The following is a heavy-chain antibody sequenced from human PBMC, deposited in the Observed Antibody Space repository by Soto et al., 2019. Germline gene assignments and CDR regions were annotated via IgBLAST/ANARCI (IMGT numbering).Heavy chain of an antibody. Sequence: GGSLRLSCAASGFTFDDYTMHWVRQAPGKGLEWVSLISWDGGSTYYADSVKGRFTISRDNSKNSLYLQMNSLRTEDTALYYCAIDMALGLTGDTYFDYWGQGTLVTVSS. CDR3: AIDMALGLTGDTYFDY. CDR1: GFTFDDYT. J-gene: IGHJ4*02. V-gene: IGHV3-43*01. CDR2: ISWDGGST. D-gene: IGHD7-27*01.